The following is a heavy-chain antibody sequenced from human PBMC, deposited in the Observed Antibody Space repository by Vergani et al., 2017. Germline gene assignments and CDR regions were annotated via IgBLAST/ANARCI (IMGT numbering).Heavy chain of an antibody. CDR3: TTLDLIALSAMFDY. D-gene: IGHD6-19*01. J-gene: IGHJ4*02. CDR1: GFTFGDYA. CDR2: IKTKDHDDAT. V-gene: IGHV3-49*04. Sequence: EVQLVESGGGLVQPGRSLRLSCTASGFTFGDYAMSWVRQAPGKGLEWVGHIKTKDHDDATDYSAAVKGRFIISRDDSTSTIYLQMNRLKTEDTGVYYCTTLDLIALSAMFDYWGRGTLVSVSS.